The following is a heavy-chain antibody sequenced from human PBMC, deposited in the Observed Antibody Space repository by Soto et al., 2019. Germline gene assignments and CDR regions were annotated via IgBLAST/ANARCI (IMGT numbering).Heavy chain of an antibody. J-gene: IGHJ5*02. CDR2: ISYDGSNK. Sequence: LRLSCAASGFTFTSYGMHWVRQAPGKGLEWVAVISYDGSNKYYADSVKGRFTISRDNSKNTLYLQMNSLRAEDTAVYYCAKAVSGLFDPWGQGTLVTVSS. V-gene: IGHV3-30*18. CDR1: GFTFTSYG. CDR3: AKAVSGLFDP. D-gene: IGHD6-19*01.